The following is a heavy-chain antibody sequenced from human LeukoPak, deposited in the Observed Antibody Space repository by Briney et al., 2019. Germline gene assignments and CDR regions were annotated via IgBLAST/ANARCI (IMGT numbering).Heavy chain of an antibody. CDR2: INPNSGGT. D-gene: IGHD5-12*01. CDR1: GYTFTGYY. Sequence: ASVKVSCKASGYTFTGYYMRWVRQAPGQGLEWMGWINPNSGGTNYAQKFQGRVTMTRDTSISTAYMELSRLRSDDTAVYYCARARGSRYSGYDTIGYWGQGTLVTVSS. V-gene: IGHV1-2*02. J-gene: IGHJ4*02. CDR3: ARARGSRYSGYDTIGY.